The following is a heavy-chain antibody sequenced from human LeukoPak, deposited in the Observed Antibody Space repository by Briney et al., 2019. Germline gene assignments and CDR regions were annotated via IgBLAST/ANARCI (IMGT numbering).Heavy chain of an antibody. V-gene: IGHV4-34*01. CDR2: INHSGST. Sequence: SETLSLTCAVYGGSFSGYYWSWIRQPPGKGLEWIGEINHSGSTNYNPSLKSRVTISVDTSKNQFSLKLSFVTAADTAVYYCARGRTVLDIVVVPAAHFDYWGQGTLVTVSS. CDR3: ARGRTVLDIVVVPAAHFDY. D-gene: IGHD2-2*03. CDR1: GGSFSGYY. J-gene: IGHJ4*02.